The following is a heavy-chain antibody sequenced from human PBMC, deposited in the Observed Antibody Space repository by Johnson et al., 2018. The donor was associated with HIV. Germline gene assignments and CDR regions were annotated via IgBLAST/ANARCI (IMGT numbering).Heavy chain of an antibody. V-gene: IGHV3-23*04. J-gene: IGHJ3*02. CDR2: ISGSGGST. D-gene: IGHD5-18*01. Sequence: VQLVESGGGLVQPGGSLRLSCGASPFTFNSNATSWVRQAPVKGLDWVSAISGSGGSTYYADSVKGRFTISRDNSKNTLYLQMNSLRAEDTALYYCAKDMERYSYGPDAFDIWGQGTMVTVSS. CDR1: PFTFNSNA. CDR3: AKDMERYSYGPDAFDI.